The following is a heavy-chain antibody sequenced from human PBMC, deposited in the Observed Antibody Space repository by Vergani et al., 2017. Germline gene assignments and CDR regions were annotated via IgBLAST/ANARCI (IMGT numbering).Heavy chain of an antibody. D-gene: IGHD2-2*01. CDR1: GGSFSGYY. V-gene: IGHV4-34*01. Sequence: QVQLQQWGAGLLKPSETLSLTCAVYGGSFSGYYWSWIRQPPGKGLEWIGEINHSGSTNYNPSLKSPVTISVDTSKNQFSLKLSSVTAADTAVYYCARGRGYCSSTSCYQDYWGQGTLVTVSS. J-gene: IGHJ4*02. CDR2: INHSGST. CDR3: ARGRGYCSSTSCYQDY.